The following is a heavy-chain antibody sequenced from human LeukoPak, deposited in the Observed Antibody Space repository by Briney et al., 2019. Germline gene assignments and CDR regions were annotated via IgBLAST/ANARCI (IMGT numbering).Heavy chain of an antibody. CDR2: IYHSGST. D-gene: IGHD1-26*01. J-gene: IGHJ4*02. V-gene: IGHV4-38-2*01. Sequence: PSETLSLTCAVSGYSISSGYYWGWIRQPPGKGLEWLGSIYHSGSTYYNPSLKSRVTISVDTSKNQFSLKLSSVTAAAPAVYSFARRGATIDYWGQGTLVTVSS. CDR3: ARRGATIDY. CDR1: GYSISSGYY.